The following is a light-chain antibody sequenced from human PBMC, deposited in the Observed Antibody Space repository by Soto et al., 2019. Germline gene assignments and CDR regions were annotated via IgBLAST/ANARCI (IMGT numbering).Light chain of an antibody. CDR3: LQYDTSPLA. J-gene: IGKJ4*01. CDR1: QTISSW. Sequence: DIQMTQSPSTLSGSVGDRVTITCRASQTISSWLAWYQQKPGKAPKLLIYKASTLKSGVPSRFSANGSGTDFTLTISDLQPEDFATYSCLQYDTSPLAFGGGTKVEIK. CDR2: KAS. V-gene: IGKV1-5*03.